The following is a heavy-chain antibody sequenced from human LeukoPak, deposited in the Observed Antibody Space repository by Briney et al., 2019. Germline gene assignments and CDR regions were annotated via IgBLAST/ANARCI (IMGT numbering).Heavy chain of an antibody. CDR2: ISYDGSNK. D-gene: IGHD3-22*01. J-gene: IGHJ4*02. Sequence: GGSLRLSCAASGFTFSSYAMHWVRQAPGKGLEWVAVISYDGSNKYYADSVKGRFTISRDNSKNTLYLQMNSLRAEDTAVYYCARAGSRYYDSSGYTDYWGQGTLVTVSS. V-gene: IGHV3-30-3*01. CDR1: GFTFSSYA. CDR3: ARAGSRYYDSSGYTDY.